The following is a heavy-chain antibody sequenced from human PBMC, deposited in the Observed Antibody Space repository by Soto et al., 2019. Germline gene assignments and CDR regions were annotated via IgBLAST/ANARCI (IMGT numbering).Heavy chain of an antibody. Sequence: EVQLLESGGGLVQPGGSLRLSCAASGFTFSSYAMSWVRQAPGKGLEWLSAISGSSSHTYYGDSVKGRFTISRDNSKNTLYLQMNSLRAEDTAVYYCATFRFCTSTSCFAEEGGYWGQGTLVTVSS. CDR3: ATFRFCTSTSCFAEEGGY. CDR1: GFTFSSYA. CDR2: ISGSSSHT. J-gene: IGHJ4*02. D-gene: IGHD2-2*01. V-gene: IGHV3-23*01.